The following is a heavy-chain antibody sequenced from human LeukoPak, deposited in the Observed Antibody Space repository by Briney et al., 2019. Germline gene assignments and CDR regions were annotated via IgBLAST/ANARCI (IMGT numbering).Heavy chain of an antibody. D-gene: IGHD5-12*01. Sequence: QSGGSLRLSCAASGFTFSSYWMSWVRQAPGKGLEWVVNIKQDGSEKYYVDSVKGRFTISRDNAKNPLYLQMNSLRAEDTAVYYCARIGRGGYDYPYYFDYWGQGTLVTVSS. CDR2: IKQDGSEK. J-gene: IGHJ4*02. V-gene: IGHV3-7*03. CDR1: GFTFSSYW. CDR3: ARIGRGGYDYPYYFDY.